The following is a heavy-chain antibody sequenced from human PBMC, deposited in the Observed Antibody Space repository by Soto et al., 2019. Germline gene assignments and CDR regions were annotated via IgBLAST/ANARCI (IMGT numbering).Heavy chain of an antibody. CDR2: IYWDDDK. J-gene: IGHJ6*03. CDR3: AHTPGSGQLHYSYYYYMDV. Sequence: QITLKESGPPLVKPTQALTLTCTFSGFSLTTSGEAVGWIRQPPGKALEWLALIYWDDDKRSSPSLKSRLTITKDTSKNQVVLTMTNMDPVDTATYYCAHTPGSGQLHYSYYYYMDVWGKGTTVTVSS. D-gene: IGHD3-10*01. CDR1: GFSLTTSGEA. V-gene: IGHV2-5*02.